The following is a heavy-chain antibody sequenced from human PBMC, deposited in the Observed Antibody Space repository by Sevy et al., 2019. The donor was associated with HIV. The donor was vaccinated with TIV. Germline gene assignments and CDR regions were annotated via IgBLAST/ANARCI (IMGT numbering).Heavy chain of an antibody. CDR2: MKSKIDGGTT. CDR3: TTVGIPHCVSEAFDI. Sequence: GGSLRLSCAASGFTFSIIYMNWVRQSPGKGLEWVGRMKSKIDGGTTDYAAPVKDRFTMSRDDSKNTLYLQMNSLKADDTAVYYCTTVGIPHCVSEAFDIWGQGTMVTVSS. D-gene: IGHD2-21*01. V-gene: IGHV3-15*01. CDR1: GFTFSIIY. J-gene: IGHJ3*02.